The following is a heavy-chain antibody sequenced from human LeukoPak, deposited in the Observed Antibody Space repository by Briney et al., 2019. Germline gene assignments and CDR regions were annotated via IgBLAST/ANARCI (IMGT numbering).Heavy chain of an antibody. V-gene: IGHV4-59*08. J-gene: IGHJ4*02. CDR1: GGSIGSYY. CDR3: ARLYSGSFDY. Sequence: SETLSLTCTVSGGSIGSYYWSWIRQPPGKGLEWIGYIYYSGSTNYNPSLKSRVTISVDTSKNQFSLKPSSVTAADTAVYYCARLYSGSFDYWGQGTLVTVSS. CDR2: IYYSGST. D-gene: IGHD1-26*01.